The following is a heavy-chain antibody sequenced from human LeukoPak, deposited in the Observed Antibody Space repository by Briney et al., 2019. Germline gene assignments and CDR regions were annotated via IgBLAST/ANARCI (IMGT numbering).Heavy chain of an antibody. CDR1: GGTFSSYA. V-gene: IGHV1-8*03. D-gene: IGHD3-9*01. CDR2: MNPNSGNT. CDR3: ARGYFDWGILLWAEYYFDY. Sequence: GASVKVSCKASGGTFSSYAISWVRQPTGQGLEWMGWMNPNSGNTGYAQKFQGRVTITRNTSISTAYMELSSLRSEDTAVYYCARGYFDWGILLWAEYYFDYWGQGTLVTVSS. J-gene: IGHJ4*02.